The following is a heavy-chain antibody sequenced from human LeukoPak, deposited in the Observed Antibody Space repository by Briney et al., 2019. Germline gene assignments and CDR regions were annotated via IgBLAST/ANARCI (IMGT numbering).Heavy chain of an antibody. CDR2: ISGSGGST. D-gene: IGHD5-18*01. CDR3: AKDAGYSYGSYLFDY. Sequence: GGSLRLSCAASGFTVSSNYMSWVRQAPGKGLEWVSAISGSGGSTYYADSVKGRFTISRDNSKNTLYLQMNSLRAEDTAVYYCAKDAGYSYGSYLFDYWGQGTLVTVSS. J-gene: IGHJ4*02. CDR1: GFTVSSNY. V-gene: IGHV3-23*01.